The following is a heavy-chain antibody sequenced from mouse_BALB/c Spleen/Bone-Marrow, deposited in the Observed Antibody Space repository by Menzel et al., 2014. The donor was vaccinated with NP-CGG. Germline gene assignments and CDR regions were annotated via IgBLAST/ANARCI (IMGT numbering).Heavy chain of an antibody. CDR3: ARWEYYAMDY. D-gene: IGHD4-1*01. Sequence: EVHLVEPGAELVKPGASVKLSCTASGFNIKDTYMHWVKQRPEQGLEWIGRIDPANGNTKYDPKFQGKATITADTSSNTAYLQLSSLTSEDTAVYYCARWEYYAMDYWGQGTSVTVSS. CDR1: GFNIKDTY. V-gene: IGHV14-3*02. J-gene: IGHJ4*01. CDR2: IDPANGNT.